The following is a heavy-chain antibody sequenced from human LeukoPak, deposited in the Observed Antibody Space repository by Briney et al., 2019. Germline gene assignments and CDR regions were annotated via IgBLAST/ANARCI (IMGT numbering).Heavy chain of an antibody. J-gene: IGHJ6*02. V-gene: IGHV3-43*02. CDR1: GFTFDDYA. D-gene: IGHD2-15*01. Sequence: PGGSLRLSCAASGFTFDDYAMHWVRQAPGKGLEWVSLISGDGGTTYYADSVKGRFTISRDSSKNSLYLQMNSLRTEDTAFYYCAKGSGYCSGDTCYPHYYYYGLDVWGQGTTVTVSS. CDR3: AKGSGYCSGDTCYPHYYYYGLDV. CDR2: ISGDGGTT.